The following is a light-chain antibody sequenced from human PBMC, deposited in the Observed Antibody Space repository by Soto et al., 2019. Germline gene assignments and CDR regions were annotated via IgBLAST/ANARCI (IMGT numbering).Light chain of an antibody. Sequence: EIVLTQSPGTLSLSPGEGATLSCRASQSVSSSYLAWYQQKPGQAPRLLIYGASSRATGIPDRFSGSGSGADFTLTISRLEPEDFAVYYCHQYDSWTFGQGTKVDNK. CDR3: HQYDSWT. J-gene: IGKJ1*01. CDR1: QSVSSSY. CDR2: GAS. V-gene: IGKV3-20*01.